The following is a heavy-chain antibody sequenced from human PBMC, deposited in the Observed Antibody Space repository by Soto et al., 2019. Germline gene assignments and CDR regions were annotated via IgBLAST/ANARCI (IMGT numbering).Heavy chain of an antibody. D-gene: IGHD7-27*01. CDR2: ISETGSHT. V-gene: IGHV3-11*06. Sequence: GGSLRLSCEASGFTFTDYHMSWIRQAPGKGLEWVALISETGSHTAYAESVKGRFTISRDNARPSVFLQMNSLRSDGTAVYFCARSLRATSPLTFWGQGTPVTVS. J-gene: IGHJ4*02. CDR3: ARSLRATSPLTF. CDR1: GFTFTDYH.